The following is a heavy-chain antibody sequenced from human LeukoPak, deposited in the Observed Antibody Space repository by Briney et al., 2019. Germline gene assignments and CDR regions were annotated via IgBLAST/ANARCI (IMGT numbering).Heavy chain of an antibody. CDR3: ARVPYSGYHFDY. CDR2: ISSSSSYI. D-gene: IGHD4-11*01. V-gene: IGHV3-21*01. CDR1: GFTVRSNY. Sequence: GGSLRLSCAASGFTVRSNYMSWVRQAPGKGLEWVSSISSSSSYIKYADSVQGRFTISRDNAKNSLFLQMNSLRAEDTAVYYCARVPYSGYHFDYWGQGTLVTVSS. J-gene: IGHJ4*02.